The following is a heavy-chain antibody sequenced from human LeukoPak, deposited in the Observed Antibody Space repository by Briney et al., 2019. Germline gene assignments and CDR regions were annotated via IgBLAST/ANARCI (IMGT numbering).Heavy chain of an antibody. V-gene: IGHV1-8*01. CDR2: MNPNSGNT. J-gene: IGHJ3*02. CDR1: GYTFTSYD. Sequence: ASVKVSCKATGYTFTSYDMNWVRQATGQGLEWMRWMNPNSGNTGYAQKFQSRVSMTRNTSISPAYMELSSLRSEDTAVSNCARGSSSWADDFDIWGQGTMVTVSS. D-gene: IGHD6-13*01. CDR3: ARGSSSWADDFDI.